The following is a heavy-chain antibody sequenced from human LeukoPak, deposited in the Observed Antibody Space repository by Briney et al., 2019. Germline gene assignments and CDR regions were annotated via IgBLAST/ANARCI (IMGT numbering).Heavy chain of an antibody. J-gene: IGHJ4*02. Sequence: GGSLRLSCAASGFIVINTYMSWVRQAPGKGLEWVSIIYSAGNTYYADSVKGRFTISRDNSKNTLSLQMNSLRAEDTAVYYCAVCSGYYSEIDYWGQGTLVTVSS. CDR1: GFIVINTY. CDR3: AVCSGYYSEIDY. D-gene: IGHD3-22*01. CDR2: IYSAGNT. V-gene: IGHV3-53*01.